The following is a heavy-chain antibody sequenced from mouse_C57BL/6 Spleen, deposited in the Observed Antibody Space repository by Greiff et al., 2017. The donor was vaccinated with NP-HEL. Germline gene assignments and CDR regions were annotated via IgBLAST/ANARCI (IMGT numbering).Heavy chain of an antibody. CDR1: GYTFTSYG. D-gene: IGHD3-2*02. Sequence: QVHVKQSGAELARPGASVKLSCKASGYTFTSYGISWVKQRTGQGLEWIGEIYPRSGNTYYNEKFKGKATLTADKSSSTAYMELRSLTSEDSAVYFCASGTIDSSGYYYFDYWGQGTTLTVSS. CDR3: ASGTIDSSGYYYFDY. V-gene: IGHV1-81*01. CDR2: IYPRSGNT. J-gene: IGHJ2*01.